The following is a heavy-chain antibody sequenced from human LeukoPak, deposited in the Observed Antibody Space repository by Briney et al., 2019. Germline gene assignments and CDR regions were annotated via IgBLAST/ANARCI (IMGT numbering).Heavy chain of an antibody. D-gene: IGHD2-2*01. CDR3: ARRREYCSSTSCPAYWFDP. CDR1: GGSIRCYF. Sequence: SETLSLTCSVSGGSIRCYFWRLIRPPPGKGLGLVGDFYTRGSTNYTPSLKSRVTISIATSKNQFSLTLSSVTAADTAVYYCARRREYCSSTSCPAYWFDPWGQGTLVTVSS. CDR2: FYTRGST. V-gene: IGHV4-4*09. J-gene: IGHJ5*02.